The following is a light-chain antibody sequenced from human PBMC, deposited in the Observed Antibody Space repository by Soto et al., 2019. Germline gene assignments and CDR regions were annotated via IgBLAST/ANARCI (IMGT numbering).Light chain of an antibody. V-gene: IGKV3-15*01. CDR3: QQYNDWPLT. CDR1: QSVGSN. CDR2: GSS. Sequence: EILLTQSPATLPVSPGERATLSCRASQSVGSNLAWFQQKPGQAPRLLIYGSSTRATGVPARFSGSGSGTEFTLTISSLQSEDFAVYYCQQYNDWPLTFGGGTKVDIK. J-gene: IGKJ4*01.